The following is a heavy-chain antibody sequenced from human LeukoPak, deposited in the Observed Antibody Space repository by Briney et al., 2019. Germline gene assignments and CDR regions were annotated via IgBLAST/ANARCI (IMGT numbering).Heavy chain of an antibody. CDR2: IHTSGST. Sequence: PSETLSLTCTVSGGSISSTSYYWSWIRQPAGKGLEWIGRIHTSGSTNYNPSLKSRVTISVDTSKNQFSLKLSSVTAADTAVYYCARDLKLAYSDYWGQGTLVTVSS. V-gene: IGHV4-61*02. J-gene: IGHJ4*02. CDR1: GGSISSTSYY. D-gene: IGHD6-13*01. CDR3: ARDLKLAYSDY.